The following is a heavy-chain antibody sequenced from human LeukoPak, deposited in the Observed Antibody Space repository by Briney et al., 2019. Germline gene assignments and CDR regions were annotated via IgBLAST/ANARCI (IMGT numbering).Heavy chain of an antibody. CDR2: ISYDGSNK. CDR3: ARDRSCSSTSCYLTFGY. D-gene: IGHD2-2*01. CDR1: GFTLSSYA. V-gene: IGHV3-30-3*01. J-gene: IGHJ4*02. Sequence: GGSLRLSCAASGFTLSSYAMHWVRQAPGKGLEWVAVISYDGSNKYYADSVKGRFTISRDNSKNTLYLQMNSLRAEDTAVYYCARDRSCSSTSCYLTFGYWGQGTLVTVSS.